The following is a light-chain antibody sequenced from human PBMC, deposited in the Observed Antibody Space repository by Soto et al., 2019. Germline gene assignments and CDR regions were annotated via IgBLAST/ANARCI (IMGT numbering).Light chain of an antibody. CDR3: LQDFSYPRT. CDR1: QGIGTE. V-gene: IGKV1-6*02. Sequence: AIQMTQSPSSLSASVGDRVTITCRASQGIGTELGWYQLKPGKAPKLLVYGASTLQSGVLPSLSGSGSGTDFTLTISSLQPDDFATYYCLQDFSYPRTFGQGTKVEIK. J-gene: IGKJ1*01. CDR2: GAS.